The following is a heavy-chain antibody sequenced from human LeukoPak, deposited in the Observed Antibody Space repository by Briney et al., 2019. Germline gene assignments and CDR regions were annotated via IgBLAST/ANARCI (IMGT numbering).Heavy chain of an antibody. CDR2: INHSGST. J-gene: IGHJ4*02. Sequence: PSETLSLTCAVYGGSFSGYYWSWIRQPPGKGLEWIGEINHSGSTNYNPSLTSRVTISVDTSKNQFSLKLSSVTAADTAVYYCARLRYSSGSKPDYWGQGTLVTVSS. D-gene: IGHD6-19*01. CDR3: ARLRYSSGSKPDY. CDR1: GGSFSGYY. V-gene: IGHV4-34*01.